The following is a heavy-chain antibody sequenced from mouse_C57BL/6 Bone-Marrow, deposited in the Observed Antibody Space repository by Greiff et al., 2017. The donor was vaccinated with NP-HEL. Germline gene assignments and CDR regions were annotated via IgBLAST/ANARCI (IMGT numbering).Heavy chain of an antibody. J-gene: IGHJ3*01. CDR3: ARWINYYGNAY. Sequence: QVHVKQPGAELVMPGASVKLSCKASGYTFTSYWMHWVKQRPGQGLEWIGEIDPSDSYTNYNQKFKGKSTLTVDKSSSTAYMQLSSLTSEDSAVYYCARWINYYGNAYWGQGTLVTVSA. CDR1: GYTFTSYW. CDR2: IDPSDSYT. V-gene: IGHV1-69*01. D-gene: IGHD1-1*01.